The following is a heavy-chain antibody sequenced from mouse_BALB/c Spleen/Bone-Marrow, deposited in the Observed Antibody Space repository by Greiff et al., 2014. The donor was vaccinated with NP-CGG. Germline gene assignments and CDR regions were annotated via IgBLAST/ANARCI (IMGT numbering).Heavy chain of an antibody. CDR1: GYTFTSYW. CDR2: IDPSDSET. J-gene: IGHJ4*01. V-gene: IGHV1-69*02. D-gene: IGHD2-3*01. Sequence: VQLQESGAELVRPGAPVKLSCKASGYTFTSYWMNWVKQRPGRGLEWIGRIDPSDSETHYNQKFKDKATLTVDKSSSTAYIQLSSLTSEDSAVYYCARALGDGYYYAMDYWGRGTSVTVSS. CDR3: ARALGDGYYYAMDY.